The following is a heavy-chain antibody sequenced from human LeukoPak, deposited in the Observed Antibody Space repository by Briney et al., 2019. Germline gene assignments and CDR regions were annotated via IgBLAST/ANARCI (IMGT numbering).Heavy chain of an antibody. CDR2: INSDGSTT. CDR3: AREDSSGFPVDY. Sequence: GGSLRLSCAASGFTFSNYWMHWVRQAPGKGLVWVSRINSDGSTTSYADSAKGRFTISRDNAKNTLYLQMNSLRAEDTAVYYCAREDSSGFPVDYWGQGTLVTVSS. CDR1: GFTFSNYW. D-gene: IGHD3-22*01. V-gene: IGHV3-74*01. J-gene: IGHJ4*02.